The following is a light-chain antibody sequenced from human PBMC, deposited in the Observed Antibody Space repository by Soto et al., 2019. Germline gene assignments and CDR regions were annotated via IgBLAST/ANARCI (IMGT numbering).Light chain of an antibody. CDR2: GAS. Sequence: EIVLTESPGTLSLSPGERATLSCRASQSVNNNYSAWYQQKRGQDPRLLVYGASTRATGIPDRVSGSGSGTDFTLTISRLEPADFAVYYCQQYGSSLPFGGGTKVDIK. CDR3: QQYGSSLP. CDR1: QSVNNNY. J-gene: IGKJ4*02. V-gene: IGKV3-20*01.